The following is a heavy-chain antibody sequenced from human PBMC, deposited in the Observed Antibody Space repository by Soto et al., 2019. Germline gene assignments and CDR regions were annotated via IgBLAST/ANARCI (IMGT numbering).Heavy chain of an antibody. Sequence: QVQLQESGPGLVKPSETLSLTCTVSGGSISSYYWSWIRQPPGKGLEWIGYIYYSGSTNYNPSLKSRVTISVDTSKNQFSLKLSSVTAADTAVYYCARGGRIPLDYYYYMDVWGKGTTVTVSS. CDR2: IYYSGST. D-gene: IGHD5-18*01. CDR1: GGSISSYY. J-gene: IGHJ6*03. V-gene: IGHV4-59*01. CDR3: ARGGRIPLDYYYYMDV.